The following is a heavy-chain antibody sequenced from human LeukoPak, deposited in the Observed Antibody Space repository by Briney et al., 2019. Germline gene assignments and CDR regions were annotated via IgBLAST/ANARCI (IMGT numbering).Heavy chain of an antibody. Sequence: SETLSLTCAVYGGSFSGYYWSWIRQPPGKGLEWIGEINHSGSTNYNPSLKSRVTISVDTSKNQFSLKLSSVTAADTAVYYCARDSGSGSFDYWGQGTLVTVSS. D-gene: IGHD3-10*01. CDR3: ARDSGSGSFDY. J-gene: IGHJ4*02. CDR1: GGSFSGYY. V-gene: IGHV4-34*01. CDR2: INHSGST.